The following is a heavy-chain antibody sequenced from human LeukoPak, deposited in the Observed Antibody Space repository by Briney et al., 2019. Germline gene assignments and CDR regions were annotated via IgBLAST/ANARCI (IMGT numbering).Heavy chain of an antibody. Sequence: QAGGSLRLSCAASGFTFSTYWIHWVRQAPGKGLVWVSRINSDGSSTTYADSVKGRFTISRDNAKNTLYLQMNSLRAEDTAMYYCVRQYSYDSSGYYPWDYWGQGTLVTVSS. CDR3: VRQYSYDSSGYYPWDY. D-gene: IGHD3-22*01. CDR2: INSDGSST. J-gene: IGHJ4*02. CDR1: GFTFSTYW. V-gene: IGHV3-74*01.